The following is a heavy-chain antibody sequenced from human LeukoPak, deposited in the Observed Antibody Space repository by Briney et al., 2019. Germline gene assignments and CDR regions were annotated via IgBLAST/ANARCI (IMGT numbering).Heavy chain of an antibody. CDR3: ARSVVPAAIRGSYYFDY. V-gene: IGHV4-31*03. CDR2: IYYSGST. D-gene: IGHD2-2*01. J-gene: IGHJ4*02. CDR1: GGSISSGGYY. Sequence: SQTLSLTCTVSGGSISSGGYYWSWIRQHPGKGLEWIGYIYYSGSTYYNPSLKSRVTISVDTSKNQFSLKLSSVTAADTAVYCCARSVVPAAIRGSYYFDYWGQGTLVTVSS.